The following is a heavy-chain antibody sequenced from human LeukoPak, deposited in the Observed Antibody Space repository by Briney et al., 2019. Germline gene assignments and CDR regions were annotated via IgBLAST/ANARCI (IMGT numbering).Heavy chain of an antibody. V-gene: IGHV1-18*01. CDR3: ARVPFYYYYMDV. J-gene: IGHJ6*03. CDR1: GYTFTSYG. Sequence: ASVKVPCKASGYTFTSYGISWVRQAPGRGLEWMGWISAYNGNTNYAQKLQGRVTMTTDTSTSTAYMELRSLRSDDTAVYYCARVPFYYYYMDVWGKGTTVTVSS. CDR2: ISAYNGNT.